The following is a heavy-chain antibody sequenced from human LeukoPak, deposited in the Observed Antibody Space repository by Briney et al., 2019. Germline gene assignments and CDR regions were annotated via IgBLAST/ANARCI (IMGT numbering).Heavy chain of an antibody. CDR3: AKDFPHYYEVPHGMDV. J-gene: IGHJ6*02. Sequence: PGGSLRLSCAASGFTFSSYAMHWVRQAPGKGLEWIAYISVRAGTIYYGDSAEGRFTISRDDAKNSLYLQMNGLRVEDTAIYYCAKDFPHYYEVPHGMDVWGQGTTVTV. CDR1: GFTFSSYA. V-gene: IGHV3-48*03. CDR2: ISVRAGTI. D-gene: IGHD3-22*01.